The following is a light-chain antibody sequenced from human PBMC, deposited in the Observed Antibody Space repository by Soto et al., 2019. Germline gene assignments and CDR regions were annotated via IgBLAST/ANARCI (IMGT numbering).Light chain of an antibody. CDR3: QQYGSSPPWT. CDR1: QSVSSSY. J-gene: IGKJ1*01. Sequence: EIVLTQSPGTLSLSPGERATLSCRASQSVSSSYLAWYQQKPGQAPRLIIYGAYSRATGIPDRFSGSGSGTDFTLTISRLEPEDFAVYYCQQYGSSPPWTFGQGTKVDIK. V-gene: IGKV3-20*01. CDR2: GAY.